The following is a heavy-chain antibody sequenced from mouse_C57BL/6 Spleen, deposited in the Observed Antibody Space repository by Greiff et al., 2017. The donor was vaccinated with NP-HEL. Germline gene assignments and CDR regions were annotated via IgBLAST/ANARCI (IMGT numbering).Heavy chain of an antibody. D-gene: IGHD2-3*01. Sequence: EVQLQQSGPGLVKPSQSLSLTCSVTGYSITSGYYWNWIRQFPGNKLEWMGYISYDGSNNYNPSLKNRISITRDTSKNQFFLKLNSVTTEDTATYYCARDDGYSTFFAYWGQGTLVTVSA. CDR3: ARDDGYSTFFAY. V-gene: IGHV3-6*01. J-gene: IGHJ3*01. CDR1: GYSITSGYY. CDR2: ISYDGSN.